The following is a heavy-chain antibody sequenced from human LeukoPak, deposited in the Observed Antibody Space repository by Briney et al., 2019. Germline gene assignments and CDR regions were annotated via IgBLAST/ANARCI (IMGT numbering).Heavy chain of an antibody. CDR2: MNQDGSAK. CDR3: ATYTHWVAGDV. D-gene: IGHD3-16*01. CDR1: GFTFSDSW. Sequence: GGSLRLSCAASGFTFSDSWMSWVRQAPGKGLEWVANMNQDGSAKDYVDSVKGRFTISRDSAGNSLYLQMSSLRAEDTAVYYCATYTHWVAGDVWGQGTTVTVSS. V-gene: IGHV3-7*01. J-gene: IGHJ6*02.